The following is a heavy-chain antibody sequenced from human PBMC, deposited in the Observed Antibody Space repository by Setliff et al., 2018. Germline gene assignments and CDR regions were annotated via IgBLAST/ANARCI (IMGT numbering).Heavy chain of an antibody. CDR1: GYNFAESI. CDR3: ARINFYVSSGYYYAPDF. V-gene: IGHV1-18*01. D-gene: IGHD3-22*01. CDR2: INNYSFKT. J-gene: IGHJ4*02. Sequence: ASVKVSCKASGYNFAESIVSWVRQAPGQGLEWMGWINNYSFKTNSPQKFLDRLTMTTDTSTSTAYMELKDLTSDDTALYYCARINFYVSSGYYYAPDFWGQGTLVTVSS.